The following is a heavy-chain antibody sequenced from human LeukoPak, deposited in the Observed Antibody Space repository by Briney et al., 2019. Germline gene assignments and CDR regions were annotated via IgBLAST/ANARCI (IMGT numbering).Heavy chain of an antibody. CDR1: GFTFSSYA. V-gene: IGHV3-64*02. D-gene: IGHD3-10*01. CDR3: ARDSGIPGEYYFDY. CDR2: ISSNGGST. Sequence: GGSLRLSCAASGFTFSSYAMHWVRQAPGKGLEYVSAISSNGGSTYYPDSVKGRFTISRDNSKNTLYLQMGSLRAEDMAVYYCARDSGIPGEYYFDYWGQGTLVTVSS. J-gene: IGHJ4*02.